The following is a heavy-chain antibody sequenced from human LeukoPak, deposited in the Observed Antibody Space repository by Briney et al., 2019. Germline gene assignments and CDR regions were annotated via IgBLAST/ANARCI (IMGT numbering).Heavy chain of an antibody. CDR2: INHSGST. CDR1: GGSFSGYS. J-gene: IGHJ4*02. CDR3: ARVTGYMIEDYFDY. Sequence: KPSETLSLTCAVYGGSFSGYSWTWIRQPPGKGLEWIGEINHSGSTNYNPSLKSRVTISVETSKNQFSLKLSSVTAADTAVYYCARVTGYMIEDYFDYWGQGTLVTVSS. D-gene: IGHD3-22*01. V-gene: IGHV4-34*01.